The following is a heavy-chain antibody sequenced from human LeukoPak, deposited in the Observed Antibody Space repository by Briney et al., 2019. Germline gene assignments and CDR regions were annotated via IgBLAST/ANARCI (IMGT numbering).Heavy chain of an antibody. Sequence: GGSLRLSCAASGFTFSSYEMNWVRQASGKGLEWVSYISSSGSTIYYADSVKGRFTISRDNAKNSLYLQMNSLRAEDTAVYYCARHSSGWYGGIDYWGQGTLVTVSS. CDR1: GFTFSSYE. V-gene: IGHV3-48*03. D-gene: IGHD6-19*01. J-gene: IGHJ4*02. CDR2: ISSSGSTI. CDR3: ARHSSGWYGGIDY.